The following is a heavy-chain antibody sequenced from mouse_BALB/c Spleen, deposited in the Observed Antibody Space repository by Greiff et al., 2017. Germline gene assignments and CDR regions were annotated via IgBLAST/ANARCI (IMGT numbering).Heavy chain of an antibody. Sequence: EVQRVESGGGLVKPGGSLKLSCAASGFTFSDYYMYWVRQTPEKRLEWVATISDGGSYTYYPDSVKGRFTISRDNAKNNLYLQMSSLKSEDTAMYYCARGANWDYWGQGTTLTVSS. CDR2: ISDGGSYT. CDR3: ARGANWDY. CDR1: GFTFSDYY. J-gene: IGHJ2*01. V-gene: IGHV5-4*02. D-gene: IGHD4-1*01.